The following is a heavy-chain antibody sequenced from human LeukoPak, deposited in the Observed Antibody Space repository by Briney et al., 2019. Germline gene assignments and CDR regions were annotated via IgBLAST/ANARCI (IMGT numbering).Heavy chain of an antibody. CDR3: TSWGDTTAEYFQR. J-gene: IGHJ1*01. V-gene: IGHV3-7*01. D-gene: IGHD2-21*02. Sequence: GGSLRLSCAASGFTFSTYWMSWVRQAPGKGLEWVANIKYDESEKYYVDSVKGRFTISRDNAQNSMYLQVNSLRVEDTAVYYCTSWGDTTAEYFQRWGQGTLVTVSS. CDR2: IKYDESEK. CDR1: GFTFSTYW.